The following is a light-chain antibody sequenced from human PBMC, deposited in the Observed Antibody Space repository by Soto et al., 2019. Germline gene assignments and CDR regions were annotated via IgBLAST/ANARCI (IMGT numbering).Light chain of an antibody. Sequence: DIQMTQSPSSLSASVGDRVTITCRASQTITTYLNWYQQKPGKAPQLLIYGASTLQSGVPSRFTGSGSGTDFTLTISSLEPEDFATYHCQQPHSTPWTFGQGTKVEIK. CDR2: GAS. J-gene: IGKJ1*01. V-gene: IGKV1-39*01. CDR1: QTITTY. CDR3: QQPHSTPWT.